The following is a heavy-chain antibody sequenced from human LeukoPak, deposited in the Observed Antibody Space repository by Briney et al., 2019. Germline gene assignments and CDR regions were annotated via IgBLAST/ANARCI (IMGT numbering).Heavy chain of an antibody. CDR3: ARDQAYCGGDCYFDF. D-gene: IGHD2-21*02. J-gene: IGHJ4*02. V-gene: IGHV4-38-2*02. Sequence: SETLSLTCAVSDYSISSAYYWGWIRQRPGKGLEWIGSIYHSGSTDYNPSLKSRVTISVDTSKNQFSLKLRSVTAADTAVYYCARDQAYCGGDCYFDFWGQGTLVTVSS. CDR1: DYSISSAYY. CDR2: IYHSGST.